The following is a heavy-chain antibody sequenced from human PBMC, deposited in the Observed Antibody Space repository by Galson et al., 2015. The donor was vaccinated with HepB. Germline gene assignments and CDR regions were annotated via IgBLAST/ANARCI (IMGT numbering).Heavy chain of an antibody. V-gene: IGHV3-30*18. CDR3: AKDRRPMDMYYFDY. CDR2: ISYDGSNK. Sequence: SLRLSCAASGFTFSSYGMHWVRQAPGKGLEWVAVISYDGSNKYYADSVKGRFTISRDNSKNTLYLQMNSLRAEDTAVYYCAKDRRPMDMYYFDYWGQGTLVTVSS. CDR1: GFTFSSYG. J-gene: IGHJ4*02. D-gene: IGHD2-2*03.